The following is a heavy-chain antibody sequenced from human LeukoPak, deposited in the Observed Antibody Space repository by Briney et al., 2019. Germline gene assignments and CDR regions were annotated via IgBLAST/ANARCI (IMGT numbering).Heavy chain of an antibody. D-gene: IGHD2-15*01. J-gene: IGHJ4*02. Sequence: GGSLRFSCAASGFTFSSYSMNWVRQAPGKGLEWVSFISIGSDNIAYADSVRGRFTISRDNAKNSLYLEMSSLRDEDTAVYYCAPDFNRGGRDHYWGQGTLVTVSS. CDR2: ISIGSDNI. CDR1: GFTFSSYS. V-gene: IGHV3-48*02. CDR3: APDFNRGGRDHY.